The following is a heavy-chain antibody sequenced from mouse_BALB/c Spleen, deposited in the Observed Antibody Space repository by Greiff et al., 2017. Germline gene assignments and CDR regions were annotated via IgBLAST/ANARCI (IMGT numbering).Heavy chain of an antibody. CDR3: TRVPKMGYAMDY. Sequence: VQLVESGGGLVKPGGSLKLSCAASGFTFSSYTMSWVRQTPEKRLEWVATISSGGSYTYYPDSVKGRFTISRDNAKNTLYLQMSSLKSEDTAMYYCTRVPKMGYAMDYWGQGTSVTVSS. CDR1: GFTFSSYT. J-gene: IGHJ4*01. D-gene: IGHD2-3*01. CDR2: ISSGGSYT. V-gene: IGHV5-6-4*01.